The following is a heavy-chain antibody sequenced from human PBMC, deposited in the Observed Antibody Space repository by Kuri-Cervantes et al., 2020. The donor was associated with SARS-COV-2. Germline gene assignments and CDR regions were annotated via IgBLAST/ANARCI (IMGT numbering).Heavy chain of an antibody. D-gene: IGHD6-6*01. J-gene: IGHJ4*02. CDR2: ISYDGSNK. CDR3: ARDRYSSSWDY. V-gene: IGHV3-30*03. CDR1: GFTFSSYG. Sequence: GGSLRLSCAASGFTFSSYGMHWVRQAPGKGLEWVAVISYDGSNKYYADSVKGRFTISRDNSKNTPYLQMNSLRAEDTAVYYCARDRYSSSWDYWGQGTRGTVSS.